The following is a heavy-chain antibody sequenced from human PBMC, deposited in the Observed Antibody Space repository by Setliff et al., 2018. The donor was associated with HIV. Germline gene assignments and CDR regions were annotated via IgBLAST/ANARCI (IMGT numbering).Heavy chain of an antibody. CDR1: GYTFSGNY. Sequence: ASVKVSCKASGYTFSGNYIHWVRQAPGQGLEWMGWINPNTGLTNYAQKFQGRVTMTRDTSITTAYMELSSLRSEDTAVYYCVRHAWRLWLAPIESWGQGTLVTVSS. CDR3: VRHAWRLWLAPIES. CDR2: INPNTGLT. V-gene: IGHV1-2*02. J-gene: IGHJ4*02. D-gene: IGHD6-19*01.